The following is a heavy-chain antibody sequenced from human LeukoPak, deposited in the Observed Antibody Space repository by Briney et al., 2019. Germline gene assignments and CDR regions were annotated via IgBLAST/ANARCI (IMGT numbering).Heavy chain of an antibody. CDR1: GGSISSSSYY. J-gene: IGHJ6*03. D-gene: IGHD7-27*01. V-gene: IGHV4-39*07. Sequence: KPSETLSLTCTVSGGSISSSSYYWGWIRQPPGKGLEWIGSIYYSGSTYYNPSLKSRVTISVDTSKNQFSLKLSSVTAADTAVYYCARGEAAWGYMDVWGKGTTVTVSS. CDR3: ARGEAAWGYMDV. CDR2: IYYSGST.